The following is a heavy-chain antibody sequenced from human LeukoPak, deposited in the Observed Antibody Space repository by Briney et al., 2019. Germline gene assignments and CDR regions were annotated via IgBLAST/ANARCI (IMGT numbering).Heavy chain of an antibody. J-gene: IGHJ6*02. CDR3: AKPYDSSGSYYYYYYYGMDV. CDR1: GFTFSSYA. CDR2: ITGGGGSP. D-gene: IGHD3-10*01. Sequence: GGSLRLSCAASGFTFSSYAMSWVRQAPGKGLEWVSGITGGGGSPYYADSVRGRFTISRDNSKNTLYLQMNSLRVEDTAVYYCAKPYDSSGSYYYYYYYGMDVWAKGPRSPSP. V-gene: IGHV3-23*01.